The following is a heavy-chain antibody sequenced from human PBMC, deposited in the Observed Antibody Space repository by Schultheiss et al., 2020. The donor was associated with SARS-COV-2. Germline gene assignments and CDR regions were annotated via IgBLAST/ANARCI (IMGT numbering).Heavy chain of an antibody. CDR2: ISGSGGSK. CDR3: AKDALRRQWLVDRREYYFDY. V-gene: IGHV3-23*01. J-gene: IGHJ4*02. Sequence: GGSLRLSCAASGFTFSSYAMSWVRQAPGKGLEWVSSISGSGGSKYNADSVVGRFTISRDNSKNTLYLQMNSLRAEDTAVYYCAKDALRRQWLVDRREYYFDYWGQGTLVTVSS. D-gene: IGHD6-19*01. CDR1: GFTFSSYA.